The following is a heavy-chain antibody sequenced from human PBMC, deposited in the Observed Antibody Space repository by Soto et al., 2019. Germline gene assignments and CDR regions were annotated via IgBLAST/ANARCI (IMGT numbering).Heavy chain of an antibody. CDR1: GGSISSNY. V-gene: IGHV4-59*01. CDR2: VYNSGST. CDR3: ARYRREAVAGYTLDN. Sequence: PSETLSLTCTVSGGSISSNYWTWIRQPPGKGLEWIGYVYNSGSTNYNPSLKSRVTISEDTSKSQFSLKVNSMTAADAAVYYCARYRREAVAGYTLDNWGQGILVTVP. J-gene: IGHJ4*02. D-gene: IGHD6-13*01.